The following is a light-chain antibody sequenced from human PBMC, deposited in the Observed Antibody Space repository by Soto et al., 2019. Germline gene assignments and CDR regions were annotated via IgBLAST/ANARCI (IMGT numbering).Light chain of an antibody. V-gene: IGKV1-39*01. J-gene: IGKJ1*01. CDR2: AAT. CDR3: QQSYSIPVWT. CDR1: QRIGSY. Sequence: DIQMTQSPTSLSASVGDSVTITGRASQRIGSYVNWYQQKPGKAPKLLISAATNLEDGVPSRFSGSGSGTDFSLSVSSLQPEDFATYYCQQSYSIPVWTFGQGTKVDIK.